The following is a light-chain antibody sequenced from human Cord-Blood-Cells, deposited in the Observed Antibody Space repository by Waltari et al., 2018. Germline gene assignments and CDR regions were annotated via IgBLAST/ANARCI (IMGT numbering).Light chain of an antibody. V-gene: IGKV1-39*01. Sequence: DIQMTPSPSSLSASVGDRVTITCRARQSISSYLNWYQQKPGKAPKLLIYAASSLQSGVPSRFSGSGSGTDFTLTISSLQPEDFATYYCQQSYSTPYTVGQGTKLEIK. CDR3: QQSYSTPYT. J-gene: IGKJ2*01. CDR1: QSISSY. CDR2: AAS.